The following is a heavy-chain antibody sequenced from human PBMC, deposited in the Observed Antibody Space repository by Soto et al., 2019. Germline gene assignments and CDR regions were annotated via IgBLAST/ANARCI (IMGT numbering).Heavy chain of an antibody. D-gene: IGHD3-22*01. J-gene: IGHJ4*02. V-gene: IGHV3-30-3*01. Sequence: GGSLRLSCAASGFTFSSYAMHWVRQAPGKGLEWVAVISYDGSNKYYADSVKGRFTISRDNSKNTLYLQMNSLRAEDTAVYYCAREYYDSSGYPSPGGYWGQGTLVTVSS. CDR3: AREYYDSSGYPSPGGY. CDR1: GFTFSSYA. CDR2: ISYDGSNK.